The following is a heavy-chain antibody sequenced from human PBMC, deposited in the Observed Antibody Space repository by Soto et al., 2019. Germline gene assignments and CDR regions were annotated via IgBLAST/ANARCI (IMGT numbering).Heavy chain of an antibody. D-gene: IGHD3-10*01. CDR1: GGSISSGGYY. Sequence: QVQLQESGPGLVKPSQTLSLTCTVSGGSISSGGYYWSWIRQHPGKGLEWIGYIYYSGSTYYNPSPKSRVTISVDTSKNQFSLKLSSVTAADTAVYYCAALMVRGVISNYYYYYGMDVWGQGTTVTVSS. CDR2: IYYSGST. V-gene: IGHV4-31*03. CDR3: AALMVRGVISNYYYYYGMDV. J-gene: IGHJ6*02.